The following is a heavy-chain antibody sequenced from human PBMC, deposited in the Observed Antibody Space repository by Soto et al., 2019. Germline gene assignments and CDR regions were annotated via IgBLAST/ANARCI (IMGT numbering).Heavy chain of an antibody. V-gene: IGHV4-34*01. Sequence: SETLSLTCAVYGGSFSGYYWSWIRQPPGKGLEWIGEINHSGSTNYNPSLKSRVTISVDTSKNQFSLKLSSVTAADTAVYYCARGITMVRGVINRWFDPWGQGTLVTVSS. D-gene: IGHD3-10*01. CDR3: ARGITMVRGVINRWFDP. CDR2: INHSGST. J-gene: IGHJ5*02. CDR1: GGSFSGYY.